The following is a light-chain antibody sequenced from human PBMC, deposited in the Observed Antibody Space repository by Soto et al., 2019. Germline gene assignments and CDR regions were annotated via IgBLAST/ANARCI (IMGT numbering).Light chain of an antibody. J-gene: IGKJ1*01. Sequence: IQMPKYPSTLSASVGDRVTITCLASQSISSWLAWYQQKPGKAPKLLIYDASSLESGVPSRFSGSGSGTEFTLTISSLQPDDFATYYCQQYNSYSWTFGQGTKVDIK. V-gene: IGKV1-5*01. CDR2: DAS. CDR1: QSISSW. CDR3: QQYNSYSWT.